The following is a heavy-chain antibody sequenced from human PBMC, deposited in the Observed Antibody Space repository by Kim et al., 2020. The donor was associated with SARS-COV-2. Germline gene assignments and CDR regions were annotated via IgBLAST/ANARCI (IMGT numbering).Heavy chain of an antibody. J-gene: IGHJ5*02. V-gene: IGHV4-34*01. CDR2: INHSGST. D-gene: IGHD2-2*01. CDR1: GGSFSGYY. Sequence: SETLSLTCAVYGGSFSGYYWSWIRQPPGKGLEWIGEINHSGSTNYNPSLKSRVTISVDTSKNQFSLKLSSVTAADTAVYYCARDPTRYCSSTSCPASFDPWGQGTLVTVSS. CDR3: ARDPTRYCSSTSCPASFDP.